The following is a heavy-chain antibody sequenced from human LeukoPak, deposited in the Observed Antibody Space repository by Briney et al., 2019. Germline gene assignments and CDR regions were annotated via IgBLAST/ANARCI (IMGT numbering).Heavy chain of an antibody. D-gene: IGHD2-21*02. Sequence: PGGSLRLSCAASGFTFDDYAMHWVRQAPGKGLEWVSLISGDGDSTYYADSVKGRFTISRDNSKNSLYLQMNSLRTEDTALYYCAKAPGEAVVVVTAINDYWGQGTLVTVSS. CDR2: ISGDGDST. V-gene: IGHV3-43*02. CDR1: GFTFDDYA. J-gene: IGHJ4*02. CDR3: AKAPGEAVVVVTAINDY.